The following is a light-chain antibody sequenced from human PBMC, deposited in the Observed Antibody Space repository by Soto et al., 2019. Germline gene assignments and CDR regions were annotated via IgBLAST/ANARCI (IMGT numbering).Light chain of an antibody. CDR3: QQYNSWPPTT. CDR1: QSVSNN. Sequence: EIVMTQSPATLSVSPGERATLSCRASQSVSNNLAWYQQKPGQAPRLLIYLASTRATGIPVRFSGSGSGTEFSLTVSSLQSEDFAVYYWQQYNSWPPTTFGQGTRLEIK. J-gene: IGKJ5*01. V-gene: IGKV3D-15*01. CDR2: LAS.